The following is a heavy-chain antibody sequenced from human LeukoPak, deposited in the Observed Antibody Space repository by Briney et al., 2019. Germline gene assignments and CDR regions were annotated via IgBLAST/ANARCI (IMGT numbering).Heavy chain of an antibody. J-gene: IGHJ4*02. CDR2: IYYSGST. V-gene: IGHV4-39*07. CDR3: ARVMPASNSLDY. Sequence: KPSETLSLTCTVSGGSISSSSYYWGWIRQPPGKGLEWIGSIYYSGSTYYNPSLKSRVTISVDTSKNQFSLKLSSVTAADTAEYYWARVMPASNSLDYWGQGTLVTVSS. D-gene: IGHD1-7*01. CDR1: GGSISSSSYY.